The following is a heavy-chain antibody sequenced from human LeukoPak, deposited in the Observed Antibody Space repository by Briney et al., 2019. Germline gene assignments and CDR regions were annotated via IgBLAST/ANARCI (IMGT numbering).Heavy chain of an antibody. J-gene: IGHJ4*02. V-gene: IGHV3-23*01. D-gene: IGHD6-6*01. CDR2: ISGSGGST. CDR1: GFTFSSYA. CDR3: AKHSSSIEARPVDY. Sequence: GGSLRISCAASGFTFSSYAMSWVRQAPGKGLEWVSAISGSGGSTYYADSVKGRFTISRDNSKNTLYLQMNSLRAEDTAVYYCAKHSSSIEARPVDYWGQGTLVTVSS.